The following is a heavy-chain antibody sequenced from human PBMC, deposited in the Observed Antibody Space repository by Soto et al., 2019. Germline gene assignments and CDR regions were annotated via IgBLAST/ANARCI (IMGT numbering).Heavy chain of an antibody. Sequence: QVQLVQSGAEVKKPGSSVKVSCKASGGTFSSYTISWVRQAPGQGLEWMGRIIPILGIANYAQKFQGRVTITADKSTSTAYMELSSLRSEDTAVYYCARITMVRGVTHSYYYGMDVWGQGTTVTVSS. CDR1: GGTFSSYT. CDR2: IIPILGIA. V-gene: IGHV1-69*02. CDR3: ARITMVRGVTHSYYYGMDV. J-gene: IGHJ6*02. D-gene: IGHD3-10*01.